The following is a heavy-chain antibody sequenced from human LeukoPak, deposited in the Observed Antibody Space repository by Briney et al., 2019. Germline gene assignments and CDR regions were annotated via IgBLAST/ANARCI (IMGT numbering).Heavy chain of an antibody. CDR2: ISSSSSYI. J-gene: IGHJ4*02. D-gene: IGHD3-22*01. CDR1: GFTFSSYW. Sequence: GGSLRLSCAASGFTFSSYWMHWVRQAPGKGLEWVSSISSSSSYIYYADSVKGRFTISRDNAKNSLYLQMNSLRAEDTAVYYCARRHYDSSGYYSLDYWGQGTLVTVSS. V-gene: IGHV3-21*01. CDR3: ARRHYDSSGYYSLDY.